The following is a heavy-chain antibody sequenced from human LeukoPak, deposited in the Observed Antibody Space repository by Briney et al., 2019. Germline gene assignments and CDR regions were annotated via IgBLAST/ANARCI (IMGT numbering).Heavy chain of an antibody. D-gene: IGHD1-1*01. CDR3: ASEIPSTGNFDS. Sequence: ASVKVSCKGSEYTFSAYYIHWVRQAPGHGLEWMGWINPNSGVTKYAQKFQGRVTLTRDTSISTAYMELRSLRSEDTAIYYCASEIPSTGNFDSWGQGTLIAVSS. CDR1: EYTFSAYY. CDR2: INPNSGVT. J-gene: IGHJ4*02. V-gene: IGHV1-2*02.